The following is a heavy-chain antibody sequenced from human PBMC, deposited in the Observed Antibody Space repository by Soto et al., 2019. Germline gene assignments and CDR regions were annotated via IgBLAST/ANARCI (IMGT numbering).Heavy chain of an antibody. V-gene: IGHV4-39*01. D-gene: IGHD5-12*01. CDR1: RGLVSGSSHN. J-gene: IGHJ4*02. Sequence: PSESQRKSGTVGRGLVSGSSHNRGRISQPPGKGLEWIGSIYYSGSTYYNPSLKSRVTIAVDTSKNQFSLKLSSVTAADTAVYYCASLYREMATIGINYWGQGTLVTVS. CDR2: IYYSGST. CDR3: ASLYREMATIGINY.